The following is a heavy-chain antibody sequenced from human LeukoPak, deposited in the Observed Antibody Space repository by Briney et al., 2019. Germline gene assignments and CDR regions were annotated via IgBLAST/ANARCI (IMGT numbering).Heavy chain of an antibody. J-gene: IGHJ6*03. V-gene: IGHV4-4*07. CDR1: GGSISSYY. Sequence: SKTLSLTCTVSGGSISSYYWSWFRKPAGKDLKGFGGSIPSGSTNYNPSLKSRVTMSVDTSKNQFSLKLSSVTAADTAVYYCARVPAFTIFGVVTYYYYYMDVWGKGTTVTVSS. CDR2: SIPSGST. D-gene: IGHD3-3*01. CDR3: ARVPAFTIFGVVTYYYYYMDV.